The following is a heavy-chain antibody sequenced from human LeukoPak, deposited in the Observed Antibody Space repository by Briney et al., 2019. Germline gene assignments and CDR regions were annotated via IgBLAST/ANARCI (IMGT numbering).Heavy chain of an antibody. Sequence: GGSLRRYCAASGFTFSSYAMSWVRQAPGKGLEGCSASGSGGSTAYADYVKGRFTISRDNSKNTLYLQLNSLRAEDTAVYYCARGRGEYYYDSSGLGDAFDIWGQGTMVTVSS. CDR1: GFTFSSYA. D-gene: IGHD3-22*01. CDR2: SGSGGST. CDR3: ARGRGEYYYDSSGLGDAFDI. V-gene: IGHV3-23*01. J-gene: IGHJ3*02.